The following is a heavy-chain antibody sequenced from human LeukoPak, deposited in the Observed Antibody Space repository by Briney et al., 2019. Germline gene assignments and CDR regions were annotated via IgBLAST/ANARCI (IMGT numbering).Heavy chain of an antibody. CDR1: GFTFNSYW. D-gene: IGHD3-10*01. V-gene: IGHV3-7*01. J-gene: IGHJ4*02. CDR2: IKQDGSEE. Sequence: GSLRLSCAASGFTFNSYWMSWVCQTPGKGLEWVANIKQDGSEEYYVGSVKGRFTVSRDNAKSSLFLQMNSLRVEDTAVYYCARGPTPSYYYGSGSYYSLDFWGQGTLVTVSS. CDR3: ARGPTPSYYYGSGSYYSLDF.